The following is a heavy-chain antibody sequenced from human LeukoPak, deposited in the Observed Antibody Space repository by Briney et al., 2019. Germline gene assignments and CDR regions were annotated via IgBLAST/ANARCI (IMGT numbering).Heavy chain of an antibody. D-gene: IGHD3-10*01. CDR3: ARDRELGY. Sequence: SETLSLTCSVSGDSISIYYWSWLRQPPGKGLEWIGYIYNSGSTNYNPSLKSRVTISVDTSKNQFSLKLTSVTAADTAVYYCARDRELGYWGQGTLVTVSS. J-gene: IGHJ4*02. V-gene: IGHV4-59*01. CDR1: GDSISIYY. CDR2: IYNSGST.